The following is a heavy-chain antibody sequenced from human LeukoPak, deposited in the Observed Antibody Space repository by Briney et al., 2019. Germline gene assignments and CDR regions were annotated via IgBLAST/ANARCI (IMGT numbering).Heavy chain of an antibody. D-gene: IGHD6-19*01. V-gene: IGHV3-53*01. Sequence: GWSLRLSCAASGFNDSSNYMSWVRQAPGNGLEWVSVFYSGGSRYYADSVKGRLTISRDNSKNTLYFQMNSLRAEDTAVYYCARDRDSSGYEGFDYWGQGTLVTVSS. CDR1: GFNDSSNY. J-gene: IGHJ4*02. CDR2: FYSGGSR. CDR3: ARDRDSSGYEGFDY.